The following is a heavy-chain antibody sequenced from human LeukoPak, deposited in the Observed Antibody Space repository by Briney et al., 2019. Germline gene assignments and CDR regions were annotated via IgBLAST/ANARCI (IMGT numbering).Heavy chain of an antibody. CDR1: GGSISSYY. CDR3: AGLYYYGSGSSFDY. CDR2: IYTSGST. Sequence: SETLSLTCTVSGGSISSYYWSWIRQPAGKGLEWIGRIYTSGSTNYSPSLKSRVTMSVDTSKNQFSLKLSPVTSADTAVYYCAGLYYYGSGSSFDYWGQGTLVTVSS. J-gene: IGHJ4*02. D-gene: IGHD3-10*01. V-gene: IGHV4-4*07.